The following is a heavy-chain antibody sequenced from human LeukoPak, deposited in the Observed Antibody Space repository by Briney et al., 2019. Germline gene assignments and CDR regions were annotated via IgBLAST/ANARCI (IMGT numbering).Heavy chain of an antibody. CDR2: IWYDGSNK. Sequence: PGGSLRLSCAASGFTFSSYGMHWVRQAPDKGLEWVAVIWYDGSNKYYADSVKGRFTISRDNSKNTLYLQMNSLRAEDTAVYYCAKSDDYGDYGTSDYWGQGTLVTVSS. CDR3: AKSDDYGDYGTSDY. J-gene: IGHJ4*02. V-gene: IGHV3-33*06. D-gene: IGHD4-17*01. CDR1: GFTFSSYG.